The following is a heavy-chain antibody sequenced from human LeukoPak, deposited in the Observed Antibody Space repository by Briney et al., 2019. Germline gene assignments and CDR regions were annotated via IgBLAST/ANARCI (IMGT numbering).Heavy chain of an antibody. J-gene: IGHJ5*02. V-gene: IGHV1-8*01. D-gene: IGHD2-2*02. Sequence: ASVKVSCKASGFTFTSYDINCVRQASGQGLEWMGWMNPNNGNTGYAQKFQGRVTMTRDTSISTAYMELRGLRSEDTAVSYCVRDGEGAAISVNYWFDPRGQGTLVTVSS. CDR2: MNPNNGNT. CDR3: VRDGEGAAISVNYWFDP. CDR1: GFTFTSYD.